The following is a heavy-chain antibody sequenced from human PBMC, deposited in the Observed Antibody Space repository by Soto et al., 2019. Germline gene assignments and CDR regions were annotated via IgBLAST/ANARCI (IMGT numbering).Heavy chain of an antibody. Sequence: QVQLVQSGAEVKKPGSSVKVSCKASGGTFSSYAISWVRQAPGQGLEWMGGIIPIFGTADYAQKFQGRVTITGDESTSTAYMGLSSLRSEDTALYYCASVLVGATDCYGMDVWGQGTTVTVSS. CDR3: ASVLVGATDCYGMDV. CDR2: IIPIFGTA. D-gene: IGHD1-26*01. V-gene: IGHV1-69*12. CDR1: GGTFSSYA. J-gene: IGHJ6*02.